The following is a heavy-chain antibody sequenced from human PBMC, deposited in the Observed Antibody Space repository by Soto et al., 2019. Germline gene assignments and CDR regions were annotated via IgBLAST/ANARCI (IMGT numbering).Heavy chain of an antibody. D-gene: IGHD6-13*01. V-gene: IGHV4-59*01. Sequence: QVQLQESGPGLVKPSETLSLTCTVSGGSISSYYWSWIRQPPGKGLEWLGYIYYSGSTNYNPSLKSRVTISVDTSKNQFSMKLSSVTAADTAVYYCARGGDSSSWYYYYYGMDVWGQGTTVTVSS. CDR3: ARGGDSSSWYYYYYGMDV. CDR2: IYYSGST. CDR1: GGSISSYY. J-gene: IGHJ6*02.